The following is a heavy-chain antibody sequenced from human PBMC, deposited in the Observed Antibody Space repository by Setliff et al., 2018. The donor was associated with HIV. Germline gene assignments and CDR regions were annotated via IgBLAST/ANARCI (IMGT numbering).Heavy chain of an antibody. D-gene: IGHD1-1*01. CDR1: EVIVSNNY. CDR2: IYSGGST. CDR3: ARSPGMFDY. J-gene: IGHJ4*02. V-gene: IGHV3-53*01. Sequence: HPGGSLRLSCAVSEVIVSNNYMSWVRQAPGKGLEWVSVIYSGGSTDHADSVKGRFTISRDNSKNTVYLQMTSLRAEDTAVYDCARSPGMFDYWGQGTPVTVSS.